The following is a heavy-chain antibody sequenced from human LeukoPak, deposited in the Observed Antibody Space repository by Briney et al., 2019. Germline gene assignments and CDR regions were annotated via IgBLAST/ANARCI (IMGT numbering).Heavy chain of an antibody. CDR3: AKDLGATS. V-gene: IGHV3-23*01. J-gene: IGHJ4*02. D-gene: IGHD1-26*01. Sequence: PGGSLRLSCAASGFTLSNYAMSWVRQAPGKGLEWVSTVSGTSAYTYYADSVKGRFTISRDNSKNTLYLQMNSLRAEDTAVYYCAKDLGATSWGQGTLVTVSS. CDR2: VSGTSAYT. CDR1: GFTLSNYA.